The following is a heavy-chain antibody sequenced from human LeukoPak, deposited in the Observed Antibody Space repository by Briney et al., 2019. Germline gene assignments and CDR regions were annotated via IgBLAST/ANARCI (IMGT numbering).Heavy chain of an antibody. D-gene: IGHD3-10*01. V-gene: IGHV1-2*02. CDR3: ARGPSITMVRGGQWYYYMDV. CDR2: INPNSGGT. J-gene: IGHJ6*03. Sequence: SVKVSCKASGYTFTGYYMHWVRQPPGQGLEWMGWINPNSGGTNYAQKFQGRVTMTRDTSTSTAYMELSSLRSEDTAVYYCARGPSITMVRGGQWYYYMDVWGKGTTVTISS. CDR1: GYTFTGYY.